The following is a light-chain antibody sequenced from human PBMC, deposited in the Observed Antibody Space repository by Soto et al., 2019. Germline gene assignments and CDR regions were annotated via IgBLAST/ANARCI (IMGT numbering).Light chain of an antibody. CDR3: QQRNNWPPIT. J-gene: IGKJ5*01. CDR2: DAS. Sequence: EIVLTQSPAILSLSPGERATPSCRASQSISSYLAWYQQKPGQAPRLLIYDASNRATGIPARFSGGGSETDFTLTISSLEPEDFAVYYCQQRNNWPPITFGQGTRLEIK. CDR1: QSISSY. V-gene: IGKV3-11*01.